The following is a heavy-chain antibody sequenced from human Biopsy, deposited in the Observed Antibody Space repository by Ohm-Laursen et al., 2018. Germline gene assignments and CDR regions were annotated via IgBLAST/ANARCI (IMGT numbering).Heavy chain of an antibody. Sequence: GASVKVSCKVSGYTLNELSMHWVRQVPGKGLEWMGGFAPENGKTVYAQNFQARVSLTEDASTDTAYMELRSLRSEDTAVCYCAADINVWNVNYWGQGTQVTVSS. D-gene: IGHD1-1*01. CDR2: FAPENGKT. CDR1: GYTLNELS. V-gene: IGHV1-24*01. J-gene: IGHJ4*02. CDR3: AADINVWNVNY.